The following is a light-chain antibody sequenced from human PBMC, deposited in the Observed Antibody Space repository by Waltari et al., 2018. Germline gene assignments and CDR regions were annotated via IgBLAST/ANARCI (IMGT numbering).Light chain of an antibody. CDR1: QDIRND. CDR2: TAS. V-gene: IGKV1-17*01. Sequence: DIQMTQSPSSLSASVGDRVTFICRASQDIRNDLGWYQQKPGKPPKRLIYTASTLQSGVPSRFSGTGSGTEFTLTISSLQPEDFATYYCLQHHTYPWTFGQGTKVEIK. J-gene: IGKJ1*01. CDR3: LQHHTYPWT.